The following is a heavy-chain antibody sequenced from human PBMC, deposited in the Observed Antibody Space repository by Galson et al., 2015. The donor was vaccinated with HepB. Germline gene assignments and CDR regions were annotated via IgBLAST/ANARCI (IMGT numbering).Heavy chain of an antibody. CDR1: GFTFSNHA. V-gene: IGHV3-23*01. J-gene: IGHJ4*02. CDR3: VRGAGASGDWDY. D-gene: IGHD2-21*02. Sequence: SLRLSCAASGFTFSNHAMSWVRQTPGKGLEWVSGLSGSGARAYYADSVKGRFTISRDNSKNTLYLQMNTLRAADTAVYYCVRGAGASGDWDYWGQGTLVTVSS. CDR2: LSGSGARA.